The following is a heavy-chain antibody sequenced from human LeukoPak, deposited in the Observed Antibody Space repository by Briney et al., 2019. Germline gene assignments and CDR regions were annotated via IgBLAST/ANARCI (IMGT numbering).Heavy chain of an antibody. CDR1: GFTFSSYG. J-gene: IGHJ3*02. V-gene: IGHV3-30*18. D-gene: IGHD5-24*01. CDR3: AKVLDVEMATTDGNDAFDI. Sequence: GGSLRLSCAASGFTFSSYGMHWVRQAPGKGLEWVAVISYDGSNKYYADSVKGRFTISRDNSKNTLYLQMNSLGAEDTAVYYCAKVLDVEMATTDGNDAFDIWGQGTMVTVSS. CDR2: ISYDGSNK.